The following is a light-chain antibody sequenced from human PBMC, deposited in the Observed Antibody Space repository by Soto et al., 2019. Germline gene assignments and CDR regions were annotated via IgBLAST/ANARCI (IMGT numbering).Light chain of an antibody. CDR1: QSVSSSH. CDR2: DTS. Sequence: DIVLTQSLATLSLSPGERATLSCRASQSVSSSHLAWYQQKRGQAPRLIIYDTSTRATGIPDRFSGSGSGTDFTLTISSLEPEDWAVYHCQQYGAAPWTFGQGTKVDIK. CDR3: QQYGAAPWT. J-gene: IGKJ1*01. V-gene: IGKV3-20*01.